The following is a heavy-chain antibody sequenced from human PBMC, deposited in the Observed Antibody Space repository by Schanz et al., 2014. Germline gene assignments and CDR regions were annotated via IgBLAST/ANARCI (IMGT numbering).Heavy chain of an antibody. CDR2: INPSSGTT. CDR3: ARETTIIAVGAFDV. CDR1: GYTFTTYY. Sequence: QVQLVQSAPEVKKPGVSVKVSCKASGYTFTTYYIHWVRQAPGQGLEWMGKINPSSGTTRIAQNFQGRLTVTRDTSTSTVNMELSSLRSEDTAVYYCARETTIIAVGAFDVWGQGTMVTVSS. J-gene: IGHJ3*01. V-gene: IGHV1-46*01. D-gene: IGHD2-21*01.